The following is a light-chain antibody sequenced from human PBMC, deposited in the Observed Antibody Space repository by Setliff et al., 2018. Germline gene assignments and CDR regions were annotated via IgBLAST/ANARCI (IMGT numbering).Light chain of an antibody. J-gene: IGLJ1*01. CDR2: EVS. Sequence: QSALAQPASVSGSPGQSVTISCTGTSSDISVYNYVSWYQQHPGKAPKLMIYEVSKRPSGVPDRFSGSKSGNTASLTISGLQPEDEADYYCSSYEGGNNYVFGSGTKV. V-gene: IGLV2-8*01. CDR3: SSYEGGNNYV. CDR1: SSDISVYNY.